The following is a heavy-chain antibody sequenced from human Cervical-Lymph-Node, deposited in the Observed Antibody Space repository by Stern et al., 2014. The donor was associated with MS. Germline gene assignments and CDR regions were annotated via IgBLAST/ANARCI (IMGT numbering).Heavy chain of an antibody. CDR2: IYWDDDK. V-gene: IGHV2-5*02. Sequence: QITLKESGPTLVKPTQTLTLTCTFSGFSLSTSGVGVGWIRQPPGKALEWLALIYWDDDKRYSPSLKTRLTIAKDTSKNQVVLTMTNMDPVDTATYYCARSLWGAVFDPWGQGTLVTVSS. CDR3: ARSLWGAVFDP. D-gene: IGHD3-16*01. J-gene: IGHJ5*02. CDR1: GFSLSTSGVG.